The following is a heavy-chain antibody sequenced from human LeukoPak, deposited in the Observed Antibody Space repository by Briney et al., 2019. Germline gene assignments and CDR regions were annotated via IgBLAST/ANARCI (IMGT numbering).Heavy chain of an antibody. D-gene: IGHD6-19*01. CDR3: ASGSDSIGYSGGGILDY. V-gene: IGHV4-4*07. CDR2: VYTSGGT. J-gene: IGHJ4*02. CDR1: GGSLITYY. Sequence: PSETLSLTCTVSGGSLITYYWNWIRQPAGKGLEWIGRVYTSGGTNYNPSLKSRLTVSVATSKNQFSLSLSSVTAADTAVYYCASGSDSIGYSGGGILDYWGQGILVTVSS.